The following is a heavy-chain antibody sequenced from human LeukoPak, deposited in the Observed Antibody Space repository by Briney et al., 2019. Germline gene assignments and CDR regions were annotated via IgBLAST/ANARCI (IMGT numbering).Heavy chain of an antibody. Sequence: GGSLRLLCAVCGFNLNNFAMEWVRQAPGKGGDWLSFISYHGINKYSSDPVNRRFTISIDNSNNTLYLQMNSLISEDAAVYYCARDFSYSFDFWGQGTLVTVSS. D-gene: IGHD3-3*01. V-gene: IGHV3-30-3*01. CDR3: ARDFSYSFDF. CDR1: GFNLNNFA. CDR2: ISYHGINK. J-gene: IGHJ5*01.